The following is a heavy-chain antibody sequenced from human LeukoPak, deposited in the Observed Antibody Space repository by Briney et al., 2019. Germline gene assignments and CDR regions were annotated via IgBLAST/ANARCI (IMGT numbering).Heavy chain of an antibody. D-gene: IGHD3-10*01. CDR2: IRGSGGST. CDR1: GFTFSSYA. Sequence: GGSLRLSCPASGFTFSSYAMSWVRQPPGKWQEWVSAIRGSGGSTYYADSVKGRFTISRDNSKNTLYLQMNSLRAEDTAVYYCAKGSLLWFGELLTNRNWFDPWGQGTLVTVSS. J-gene: IGHJ5*02. V-gene: IGHV3-23*01. CDR3: AKGSLLWFGELLTNRNWFDP.